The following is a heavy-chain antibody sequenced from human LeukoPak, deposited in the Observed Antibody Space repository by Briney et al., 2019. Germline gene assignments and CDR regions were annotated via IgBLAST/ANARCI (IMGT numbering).Heavy chain of an antibody. V-gene: IGHV3-33*08. J-gene: IGHJ4*02. CDR2: IWYDGSNK. CDR1: GFIFSDHW. Sequence: GGSLRLSCAASGFIFSDHWMHWVRQAPGKGLEWVAVIWYDGSNKYYADSVKGRFTISRDNSKNTLYLQMNSLRAEDTAVYYCARGYSYGYANVDYWGQGTLVTVSS. CDR3: ARGYSYGYANVDY. D-gene: IGHD5-18*01.